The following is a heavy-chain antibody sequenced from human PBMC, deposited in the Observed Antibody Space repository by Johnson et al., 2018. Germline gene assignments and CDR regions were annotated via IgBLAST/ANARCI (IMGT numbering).Heavy chain of an antibody. CDR2: MNPNSGNT. CDR1: GYTFTSYD. Sequence: VQLVESGAEVKKPGASVKVSCKASGYTFTSYDINWVRQATGQGLEWMGWMNPNSGNTGYAQKFQGRVTMTRNTSISTAYMELSSLRSVDTAVYYCARAGGPECYGDYVGLNYYCYYMDVWGRWTTVTVSS. D-gene: IGHD4-17*01. V-gene: IGHV1-8*01. CDR3: ARAGGPECYGDYVGLNYYCYYMDV. J-gene: IGHJ6*03.